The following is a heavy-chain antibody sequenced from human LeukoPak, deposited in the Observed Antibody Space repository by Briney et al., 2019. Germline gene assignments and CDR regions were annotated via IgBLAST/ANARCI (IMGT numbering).Heavy chain of an antibody. CDR2: ISSGSSDI. D-gene: IGHD5-18*01. J-gene: IGHJ4*02. CDR3: ARLTGVVNAFDY. V-gene: IGHV3-21*01. Sequence: GGSLRLSCAASGFTFKTAWMTWVRQAPGKGLEWVSSISSGSSDISYADSVKGRFTISRDNAKYSLYLQMNSLRAEDTAVYYCARLTGVVNAFDYWGQGTLVTVSS. CDR1: GFTFKTAW.